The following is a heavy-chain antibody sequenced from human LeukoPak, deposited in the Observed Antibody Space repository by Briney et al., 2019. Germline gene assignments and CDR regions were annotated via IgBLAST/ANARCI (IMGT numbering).Heavy chain of an antibody. CDR1: GGTFSSYA. V-gene: IGHV1-69*13. J-gene: IGHJ4*02. CDR3: ASFPSSDYYYDSSGYYPLDY. D-gene: IGHD3-22*01. CDR2: IIPIFGTA. Sequence: SVKVSCKASGGTFSSYAISWVRQDPGQGLEWMGGIIPIFGTANYAQKFQGRVTITADESTSTAYMELSSLRSEDTAVYYCASFPSSDYYYDSSGYYPLDYWGQGTLVTVSS.